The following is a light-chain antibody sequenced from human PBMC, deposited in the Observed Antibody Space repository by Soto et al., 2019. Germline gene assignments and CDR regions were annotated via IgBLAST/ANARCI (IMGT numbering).Light chain of an antibody. Sequence: EIVRTQSPATLSVSPGERATLSCRASQSVSSNLAWYQQKPGQAPRLLIYGASTRATGIPVRFSGSGSGTEFPLTINSLPSEDFAVYYCQQYNNWHPSWTFGQGTKVEIK. CDR1: QSVSSN. CDR3: QQYNNWHPSWT. V-gene: IGKV3-15*01. CDR2: GAS. J-gene: IGKJ1*01.